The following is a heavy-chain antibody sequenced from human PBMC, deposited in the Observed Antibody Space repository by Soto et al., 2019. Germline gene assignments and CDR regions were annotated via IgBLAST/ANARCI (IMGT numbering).Heavy chain of an antibody. D-gene: IGHD3-22*01. CDR1: GDTFSSYA. CDR3: ARVGPAHYYDSSGYYSPLDY. Sequence: QVQLVQSGAEVKKPGSSVKVSCKASGDTFSSYAINWVRQAPGQGLEWMGGIIPMFGTANYAQKFKGRGTITAGESTSTVYMALSSLRSEDTAVYYCARVGPAHYYDSSGYYSPLDYWGQGTLVTVSS. V-gene: IGHV1-69*01. CDR2: IIPMFGTA. J-gene: IGHJ4*02.